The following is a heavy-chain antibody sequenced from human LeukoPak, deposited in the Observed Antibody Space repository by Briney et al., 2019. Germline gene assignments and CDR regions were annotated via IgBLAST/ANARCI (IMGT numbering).Heavy chain of an antibody. CDR3: TKNLGNVYYFEH. Sequence: SVKVSCKASGGTFSSYAISWVRQAPGQGLEWMGGIIPIFGTANYAQKFQGRVTIIADESTSTAYMELSSLRADDTAVYFCTKNLGNVYYFEHWGLGTLVTVSS. CDR1: GGTFSSYA. CDR2: IIPIFGTA. J-gene: IGHJ4*02. V-gene: IGHV1-69*13. D-gene: IGHD1-26*01.